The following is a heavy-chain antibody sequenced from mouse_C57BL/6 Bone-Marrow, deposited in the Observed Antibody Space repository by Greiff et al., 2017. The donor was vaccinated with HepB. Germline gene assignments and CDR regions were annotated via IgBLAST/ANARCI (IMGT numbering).Heavy chain of an antibody. CDR1: GYTFTSYW. Sequence: QVQLQQPGAELVKPGASVKMSCKASGYTFTSYWITWVKQRPGQGLEWIGDIYPGSGSTNYNEKFKSKATLTVDTSSSTAYMQLSSLTSEDSAVYYCASRLLRFPYYYAMDDWGQGTSVTVSS. J-gene: IGHJ4*01. CDR2: IYPGSGST. D-gene: IGHD1-1*01. CDR3: ASRLLRFPYYYAMDD. V-gene: IGHV1-55*01.